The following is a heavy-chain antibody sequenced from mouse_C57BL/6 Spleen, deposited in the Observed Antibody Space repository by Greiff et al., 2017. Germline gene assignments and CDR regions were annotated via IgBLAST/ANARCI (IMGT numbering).Heavy chain of an antibody. CDR1: GYTFTSYW. Sequence: QVQLQQPGAELVKPGASVKMSCKASGYTFTSYWITWVKQRPGQGLEWIGDIYPGSGSTNYNEKFKSKATLTVDTSASTAYLPLSSLTSEDSAVYYCARNEPSYAMDYWGQGTSVTVSS. V-gene: IGHV1-55*01. J-gene: IGHJ4*01. CDR2: IYPGSGST. CDR3: ARNEPSYAMDY.